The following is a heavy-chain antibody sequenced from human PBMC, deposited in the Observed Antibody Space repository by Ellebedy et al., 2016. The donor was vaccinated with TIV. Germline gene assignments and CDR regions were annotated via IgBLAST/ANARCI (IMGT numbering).Heavy chain of an antibody. V-gene: IGHV1-18*04. CDR1: GYTFTGYY. CDR3: ARYCNSTTLSNWFDP. CDR2: ISAYNGNT. D-gene: IGHD2/OR15-2a*01. J-gene: IGHJ5*02. Sequence: AASVKVSCKASGYTFTGYYMHWVRQAPGQGLEWMGWISAYNGNTNYAPMLQGRVTMTTDTFTSTAYMGLRSLRSDDTAVYYCARYCNSTTLSNWFDPWGQGTLVTVSS.